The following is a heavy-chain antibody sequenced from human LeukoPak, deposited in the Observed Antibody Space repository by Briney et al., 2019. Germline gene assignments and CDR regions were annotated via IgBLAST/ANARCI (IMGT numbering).Heavy chain of an antibody. CDR2: INPSGGST. D-gene: IGHD6-19*01. CDR3: ARDSRSSGQNDAFDI. V-gene: IGHV1-46*01. J-gene: IGHJ3*02. Sequence: WASAKVSCKASGYTFTSYYMHWVRQAPGQGLEWMGIINPSGGSTSYAQKFQGRVTMTRDTSTSTVYMELSSLRSEDTAVYYCARDSRSSGQNDAFDIWGQGTMVTVSS. CDR1: GYTFTSYY.